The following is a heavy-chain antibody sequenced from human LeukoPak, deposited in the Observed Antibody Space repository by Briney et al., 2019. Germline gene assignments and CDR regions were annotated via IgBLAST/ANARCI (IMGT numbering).Heavy chain of an antibody. CDR3: ANIYYDSSGYYDY. CDR2: ISGSGGST. CDR1: GFTFSSYT. D-gene: IGHD3-22*01. V-gene: IGHV3-23*01. Sequence: GGSLRLSCAASGFTFSSYTMSWVRQAPGKGLEWVSAISGSGGSTYYADSVKGRFTISGDNSKNTLYLQMNSLRAEDTAVYYCANIYYDSSGYYDYWGQGTLVTVSS. J-gene: IGHJ4*02.